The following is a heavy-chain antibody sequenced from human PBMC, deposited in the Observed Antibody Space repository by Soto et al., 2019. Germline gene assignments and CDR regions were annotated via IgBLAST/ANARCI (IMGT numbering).Heavy chain of an antibody. CDR2: ISAYNGNT. CDR1: GYTFTSYG. D-gene: IGHD1-26*01. V-gene: IGHV1-18*01. Sequence: QVQLVQSGAEVKKPGASVKVSCKASGYTFTSYGISWVRQAPGQGLEWMGWISAYNGNTNYAQKLQGRVTMTTDTSTSTAYMELRSLRSDDTAVYYCARDLRDPGSGSDDVVDYWGQGTLVTVSS. CDR3: ARDLRDPGSGSDDVVDY. J-gene: IGHJ4*02.